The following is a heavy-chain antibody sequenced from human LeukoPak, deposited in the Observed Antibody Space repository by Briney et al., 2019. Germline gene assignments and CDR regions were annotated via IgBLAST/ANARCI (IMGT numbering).Heavy chain of an antibody. V-gene: IGHV3-21*04. D-gene: IGHD1-20*01. CDR1: GFTFSSYS. CDR2: ISSSSSYI. J-gene: IGHJ4*02. Sequence: GGSLRLSCAASGFTFSSYSMNWVRQAPGKGLEWVSSISSSSSYIYYADSLKGRFTISRDNSKDTLYLQMNSLRAENTAVYYCAKRVTGTSTGYYFDYWGQGTLVTVSP. CDR3: AKRVTGTSTGYYFDY.